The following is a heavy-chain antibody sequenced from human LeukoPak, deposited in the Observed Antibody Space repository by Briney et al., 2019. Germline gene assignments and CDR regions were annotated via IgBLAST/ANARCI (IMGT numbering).Heavy chain of an antibody. CDR1: GYGFTGHY. V-gene: IGHV1-2*02. J-gene: IGHJ4*02. CDR3: AREPKKVLSEPYAVDFDY. CDR2: INPTSGVT. Sequence: ASVKVSFKASGYGFTGHYIYWLRHAPRQGLELVGWINPTSGVTHSSQNFQRRIIMTPDPSIREASMASTSLTPDDPAVFYCAREPKKVLSEPYAVDFDYWGQGTLVTVSS. D-gene: IGHD2-8*02.